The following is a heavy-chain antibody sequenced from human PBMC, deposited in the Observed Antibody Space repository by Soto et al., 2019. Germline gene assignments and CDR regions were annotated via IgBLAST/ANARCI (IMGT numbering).Heavy chain of an antibody. CDR1: GGSLSSGAYY. CDR3: ARANYVESSGPFDY. Sequence: QVQLQESGPGLVKPSQTLSLTCTVSGGSLSSGAYYWSWIRQHPGKGLEWIGYIYYSGSTYYNPSLESRVTLSVDTSTKQFSRKVSSVTAADTAVYYCARANYVESSGPFDYWGPGTLVTVSS. CDR2: IYYSGST. J-gene: IGHJ4*02. V-gene: IGHV4-31*03. D-gene: IGHD3-22*01.